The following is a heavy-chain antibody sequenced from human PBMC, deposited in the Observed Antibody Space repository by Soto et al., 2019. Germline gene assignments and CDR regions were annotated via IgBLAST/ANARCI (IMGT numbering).Heavy chain of an antibody. CDR1: GFTFDSCV. J-gene: IGHJ6*02. V-gene: IGHV3-23*01. CDR3: ARLRYRTAAHYYYYGMDV. Sequence: GGSLRLSCAASGFTFDSCVMSWVRQAPGKGLEWLSLISGSGRYTDYADSVKGRFTISRDNSKNTLYLQMNSLRAEDTAVYYCARLRYRTAAHYYYYGMDVWGQGTTVTVSS. CDR2: ISGSGRYT. D-gene: IGHD2-21*02.